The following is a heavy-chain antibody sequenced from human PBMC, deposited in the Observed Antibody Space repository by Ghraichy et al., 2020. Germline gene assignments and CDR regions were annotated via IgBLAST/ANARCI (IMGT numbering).Heavy chain of an antibody. CDR3: ARDYSGSYFDY. D-gene: IGHD1-26*01. CDR2: IWYDGSNK. J-gene: IGHJ4*02. CDR1: GFTFSSYG. Sequence: GGSLRLSCAASGFTFSSYGMHWVRQAPGKGLEWVAVIWYDGSNKYYADSVKGRFTISRDNSKNTLYLQMNSLRAEDTAVYYCARDYSGSYFDYWGQGTLVTVSS. V-gene: IGHV3-33*01.